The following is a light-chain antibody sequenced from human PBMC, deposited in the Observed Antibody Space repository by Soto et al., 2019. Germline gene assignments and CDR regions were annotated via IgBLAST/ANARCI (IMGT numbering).Light chain of an antibody. Sequence: DIQMTQSPSSLSASVGDRVTITCRASQSIASYLNWYQQKPGKAHKLLIYAASSLQSGVPSRFSGSGSGTDFTLTISSLQPEDFASYYCQQSYSTPYTFGLGTNLEIK. CDR2: AAS. CDR3: QQSYSTPYT. V-gene: IGKV1-39*01. J-gene: IGKJ2*01. CDR1: QSIASY.